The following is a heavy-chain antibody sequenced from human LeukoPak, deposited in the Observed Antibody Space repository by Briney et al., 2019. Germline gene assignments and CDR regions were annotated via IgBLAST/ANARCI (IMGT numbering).Heavy chain of an antibody. D-gene: IGHD2-2*01. CDR1: GGSFSGYY. CDR2: INHSGST. V-gene: IGHV4-34*01. J-gene: IGHJ4*02. CDR3: AGCTSTSCYS. Sequence: SETLSLTCAVYGGSFSGYYWSWIRQPPGKGLEWIGEINHSGSTNYNPSLKSRVTISVDTSKNQFSLKLSSVTAADTAVYYCAGCTSTSCYSWGQGTLVTVSS.